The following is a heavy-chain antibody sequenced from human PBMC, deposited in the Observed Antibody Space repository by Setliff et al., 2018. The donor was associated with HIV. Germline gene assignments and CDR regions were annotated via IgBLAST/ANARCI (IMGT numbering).Heavy chain of an antibody. J-gene: IGHJ4*02. Sequence: ASVKVSCKASGYTFTSKHINWVRQATGQGLEWLGWMDPSSAATGYADAVRGRFTTSRDNADNPLFLQMNGLRAEDTALYFCARGSWAGYESGGYYHFDFWGQGTLVTVSS. CDR3: ARGSWAGYESGGYYHFDF. CDR1: GYTFTSKH. CDR2: MDPSSAAT. V-gene: IGHV1-8*01. D-gene: IGHD3-22*01.